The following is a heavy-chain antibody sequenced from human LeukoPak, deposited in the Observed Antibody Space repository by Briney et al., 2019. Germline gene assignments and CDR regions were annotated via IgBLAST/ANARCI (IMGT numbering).Heavy chain of an antibody. J-gene: IGHJ3*02. D-gene: IGHD3-10*01. CDR1: GYSFTSYW. CDR2: IDPSDSYT. V-gene: IGHV5-10-1*01. CDR3: ASGYYYGSGIRGRDAFDI. Sequence: GESLKISCKGSGYSFTSYWISWVRQMPGKGLEWMGRIDPSDSYTNYSPSFQGHVTISADKSISTAYLQWSSLKASDTAMYYCASGYYYGSGIRGRDAFDIWGRGTMVTVSS.